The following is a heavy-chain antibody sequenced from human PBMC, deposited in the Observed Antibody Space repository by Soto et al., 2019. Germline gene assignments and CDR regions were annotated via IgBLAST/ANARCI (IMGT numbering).Heavy chain of an antibody. J-gene: IGHJ4*02. CDR3: ARQDDSSGYYYDYLDY. CDR1: RYSFTSYW. V-gene: IGHV5-51*01. Sequence: GESLNISCKGSRYSFTSYWIGLVRQMPGKGLEWMGIIYPGDSDTSYSPSFQGQVTISADKSISTAYLQWSSLKASDTAMYYCARQDDSSGYYYDYLDYWGQGTLVTVSS. D-gene: IGHD3-22*01. CDR2: IYPGDSDT.